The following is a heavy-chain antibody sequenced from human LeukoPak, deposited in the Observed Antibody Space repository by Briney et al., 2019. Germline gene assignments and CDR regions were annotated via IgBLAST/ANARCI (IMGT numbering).Heavy chain of an antibody. CDR3: ARGGITIFEVAFDY. D-gene: IGHD3-3*01. CDR1: GYTFTGYY. J-gene: IGHJ4*02. CDR2: INPNSGGT. Sequence: EASVKVSCKASGYTFTGYYMHWVRQAPGQGLEWVGRINPNSGGTNYAQKLQGRVTMTRDTSISTAYMELSRLRSDDTAVYYCARGGITIFEVAFDYWGQGTMVTVSS. V-gene: IGHV1-2*06.